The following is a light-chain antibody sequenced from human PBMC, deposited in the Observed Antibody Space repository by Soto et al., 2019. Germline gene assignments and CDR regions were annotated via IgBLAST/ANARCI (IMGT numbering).Light chain of an antibody. CDR2: RNN. J-gene: IGLJ1*01. Sequence: QSVLTQPPSVSGTPGQRVTISCSGGSSNMGSNTVNWFQQIPGTAPKLLIARNNQRPSGVPDRFSGSKSGTSASLAISGLQSGDEADYYCAAWDGGVSAYIFATPPKVTVL. V-gene: IGLV1-44*01. CDR1: SSNMGSNT. CDR3: AAWDGGVSAYI.